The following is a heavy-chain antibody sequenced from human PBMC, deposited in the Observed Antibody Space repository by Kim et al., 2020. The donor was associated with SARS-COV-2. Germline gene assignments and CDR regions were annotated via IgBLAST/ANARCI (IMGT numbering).Heavy chain of an antibody. J-gene: IGHJ4*02. CDR1: GGSISSSNW. D-gene: IGHD6-13*01. CDR2: IYHSGST. CDR3: ARAGHGSSRYYHGYFDY. Sequence: SETLSLTCAVSGGSISSSNWWSWVRQPPGKGLEWIGEIYHSGSTNYNPSLKSRVTISVDKSKNQFSLKLSSVTAADTAVYYCARAGHGSSRYYHGYFDYWGQGTLVTVSS. V-gene: IGHV4-4*02.